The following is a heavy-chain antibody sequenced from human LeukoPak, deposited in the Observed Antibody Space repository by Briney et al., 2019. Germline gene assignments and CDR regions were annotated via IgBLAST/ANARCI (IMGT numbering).Heavy chain of an antibody. D-gene: IGHD4-17*01. CDR1: GFTFSKAW. CDR2: IKSKTDGGTT. CDR3: TTEDYGDYVPDY. Sequence: PGGSLRLSCAASGFTFSKAWMSWVRQAPGKGLECVGQIKSKTDGGTTDYAAPVKGRFTISRDDSKNSLYLLMNSLKTEDTAVYYCTTEDYGDYVPDYWGQGTLVTVSS. V-gene: IGHV3-15*01. J-gene: IGHJ4*02.